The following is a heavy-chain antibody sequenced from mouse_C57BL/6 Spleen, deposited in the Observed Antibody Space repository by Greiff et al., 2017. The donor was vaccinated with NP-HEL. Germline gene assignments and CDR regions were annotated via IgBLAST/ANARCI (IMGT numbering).Heavy chain of an antibody. CDR2: SRNKANDYTT. CDR1: GFTFSDFY. Sequence: EVQLMESGGGLVQSGRSLRLSCATSGFTFSDFYMEWVRQAPGKGLEWIAASRNKANDYTTEYSASVKGRFIVSRDTSQSILYLQMNALRAEDTAIYYCARGLYPWYFDVWGTGTTVTVSS. V-gene: IGHV7-1*01. D-gene: IGHD6-2*01. CDR3: ARGLYPWYFDV. J-gene: IGHJ1*03.